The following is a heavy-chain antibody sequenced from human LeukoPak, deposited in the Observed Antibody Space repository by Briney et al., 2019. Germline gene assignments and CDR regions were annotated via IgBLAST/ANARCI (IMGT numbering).Heavy chain of an antibody. CDR1: GYSFTSYG. V-gene: IGHV1-18*01. J-gene: IGHJ5*02. CDR3: TRDHQLPLLGWFDP. D-gene: IGHD2-2*01. Sequence: ASVKVSCKASGYSFTSYGISWVRQAPGQGLEWMGWISAYNGNTNYAQKFQGRVTVTRDTSISTAYMELSRLRSDDTAVYYCTRDHQLPLLGWFDPWGQGTLVTVSS. CDR2: ISAYNGNT.